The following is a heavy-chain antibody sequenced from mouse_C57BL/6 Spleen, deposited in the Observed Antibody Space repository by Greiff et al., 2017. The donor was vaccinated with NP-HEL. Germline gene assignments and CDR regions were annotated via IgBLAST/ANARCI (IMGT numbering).Heavy chain of an antibody. CDR3: ARKDDYYGSSDWYFDV. CDR1: GYTFTSYW. CDR2: IDPSDSYT. Sequence: QVQLQQPGAELVKPGASVKLSCKASGYTFTSYWMHWVKQRPGQGLEWIGEIDPSDSYTNYNQKFKGKATLTVDTSSSTAYMQLSSLTSEDSAVYYGARKDDYYGSSDWYFDVWGTGTTVTVSS. D-gene: IGHD1-1*01. J-gene: IGHJ1*03. V-gene: IGHV1-50*01.